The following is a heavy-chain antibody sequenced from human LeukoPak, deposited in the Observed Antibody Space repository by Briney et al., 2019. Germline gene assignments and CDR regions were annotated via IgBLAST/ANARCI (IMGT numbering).Heavy chain of an antibody. CDR1: GFTFDNYW. CDR3: ARGSSFGSY. Sequence: GGSLRLSCEASGFTFDNYWMHWVRQAPGKGLEWVANIKQDDSEKYYVDSVRGRFTISRDNAKNSLYLQMNSLKVEDTAVYYCARGSSFGSYWGQGTLVTVSS. CDR2: IKQDDSEK. J-gene: IGHJ4*02. V-gene: IGHV3-7*01. D-gene: IGHD6-6*01.